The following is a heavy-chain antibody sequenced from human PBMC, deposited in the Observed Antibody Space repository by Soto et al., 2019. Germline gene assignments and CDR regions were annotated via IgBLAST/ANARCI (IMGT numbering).Heavy chain of an antibody. Sequence: QVQLVQSVAEVKKPGASVRVSCKASGYTFTSYYIHWVRQATGQGLEWMAIVNPTGGSTNYAQKFQGRVTVTFATSTSTVFMELNSLRYEDTAVYYCSRPLAAGDSWCQANPVTCSS. V-gene: IGHV1-46*03. CDR3: SRPLAAGDS. CDR2: VNPTGGST. CDR1: GYTFTSYY. D-gene: IGHD6-25*01. J-gene: IGHJ4*02.